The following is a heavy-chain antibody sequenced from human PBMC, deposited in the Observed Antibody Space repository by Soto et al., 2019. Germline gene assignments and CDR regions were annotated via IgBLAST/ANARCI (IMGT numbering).Heavy chain of an antibody. D-gene: IGHD2-8*02. J-gene: IGHJ2*01. CDR3: AKSPDIVLAFDL. CDR1: GFTFSNFA. V-gene: IGHV3-23*01. Sequence: EVQLMESGGGLVQPGVSLRLSCVASGFTFSNFAMGWVRQAPGKWLEWVSSIRGSGEITYHAESVKGRFTISRDNSNNTLFLQMNILRVEDTAVYYCAKSPDIVLAFDLWGRGTLVTVS. CDR2: IRGSGEIT.